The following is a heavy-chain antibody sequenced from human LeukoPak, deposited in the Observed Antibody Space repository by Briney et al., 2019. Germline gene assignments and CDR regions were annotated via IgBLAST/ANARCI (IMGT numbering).Heavy chain of an antibody. CDR1: GGSISSSSYY. Sequence: SETLSLTCTVSGGSISSSSYYWGWIRQPPGKGLEWIAFTYYIGTTHYNPSLKSRVTMSVDTSNNQFSLKLSFVTAADTAIYYCARHSGTYPHYFDYWGQGTLVTVSS. J-gene: IGHJ4*02. CDR3: ARHSGTYPHYFDY. D-gene: IGHD1-26*01. CDR2: TYYIGTT. V-gene: IGHV4-61*05.